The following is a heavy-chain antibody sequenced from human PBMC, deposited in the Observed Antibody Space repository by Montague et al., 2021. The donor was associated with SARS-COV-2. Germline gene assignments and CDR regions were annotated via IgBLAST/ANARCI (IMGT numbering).Heavy chain of an antibody. CDR2: TYYRSKWCN. J-gene: IGHJ4*02. CDR3: ARAPGPGDGGNGNFEY. CDR1: GDSVASTSAA. V-gene: IGHV6-1*01. D-gene: IGHD4-23*01. Sequence: CAISGDSVASTSAAWSWIRQSPSGGLEWLGRTYYRSKWCNNYAASVRSRITIGPDTSKNQFSLHLNSVTPEDTAVYYCARAPGPGDGGNGNFEYWGQGSLVTVSS.